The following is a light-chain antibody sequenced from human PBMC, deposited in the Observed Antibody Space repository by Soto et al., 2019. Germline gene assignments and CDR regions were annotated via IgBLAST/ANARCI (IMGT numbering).Light chain of an antibody. V-gene: IGKV1-5*01. CDR3: KQSYSTPVT. CDR2: DAY. J-gene: IGKJ1*01. Sequence: DIQMTQSPSTLSASVGDRVTITCRASQSISSWLAWYQQKPGKAHKLLIYDAYSLESGVQSRFSGSGSGTDFTLTIRSLQPEDFATYYCKQSYSTPVTFGQGTKVDIK. CDR1: QSISSW.